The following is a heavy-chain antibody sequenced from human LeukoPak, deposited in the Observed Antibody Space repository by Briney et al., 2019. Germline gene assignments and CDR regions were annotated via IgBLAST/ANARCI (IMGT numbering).Heavy chain of an antibody. Sequence: ASVKVSCKTSGYTFTAYYIHWVRQAPGQGLEWMGWINPNSGGTNYAQKFQGWVTMTRDTSISTAYMELSRLRSDDTAVYYCARAGSHSGTVTRYYYYYGMDVWGQGTTVTVSS. D-gene: IGHD4-17*01. V-gene: IGHV1-2*04. CDR2: INPNSGGT. J-gene: IGHJ6*02. CDR1: GYTFTAYY. CDR3: ARAGSHSGTVTRYYYYYGMDV.